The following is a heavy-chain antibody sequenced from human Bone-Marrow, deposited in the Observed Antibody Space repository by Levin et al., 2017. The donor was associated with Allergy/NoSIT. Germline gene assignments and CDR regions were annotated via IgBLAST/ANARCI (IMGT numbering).Heavy chain of an antibody. J-gene: IGHJ4*02. CDR2: IYSSGAT. CDR1: GGSITTIGYY. D-gene: IGHD3-10*01. V-gene: IGHV4-39*01. CDR3: ARHDYGSGTYFDA. Sequence: SETLSLTCTVSGGSITTIGYYWSWIRQPPGKGLEWIGTIYSSGATYYNPSLKSRVTISVDTSKNQFSLRLTSVIAADTAVYYCARHDYGSGTYFDAWGQGTLVTVSS.